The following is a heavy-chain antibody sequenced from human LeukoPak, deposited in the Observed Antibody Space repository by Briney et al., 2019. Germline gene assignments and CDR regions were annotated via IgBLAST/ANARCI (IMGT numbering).Heavy chain of an antibody. J-gene: IGHJ4*02. CDR3: AKQLGYCSDGSCYFPY. V-gene: IGHV3-23*01. CDR1: GFTLRRSA. CDR2: ISNNGGYT. Sequence: GGSLRLSCAASGFTLRRSAMSGVRQARGEGREGVSSISNNGGYTYYADSVQGRFTISRDNSKSTLCLQMNSLRAEDTAVYYCAKQLGYCSDGSCYFPYWGQGTLVTVSS. D-gene: IGHD2-15*01.